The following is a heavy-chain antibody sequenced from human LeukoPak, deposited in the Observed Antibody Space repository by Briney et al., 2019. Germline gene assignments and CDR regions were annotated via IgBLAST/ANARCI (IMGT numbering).Heavy chain of an antibody. CDR3: ARWGPYYYYYMDV. CDR2: ISSSSSYI. CDR1: GFTFSSYS. Sequence: GGSLRLSCAASGFTFSSYSMNWVRQAPGKGLEWVSSISSSSSYIYYADSVEGRFTISRDNAKNSLYLQMNSLRAEDTAVYYCARWGPYYYYYMDVWGKGTTVTVSS. D-gene: IGHD1-26*01. V-gene: IGHV3-21*01. J-gene: IGHJ6*03.